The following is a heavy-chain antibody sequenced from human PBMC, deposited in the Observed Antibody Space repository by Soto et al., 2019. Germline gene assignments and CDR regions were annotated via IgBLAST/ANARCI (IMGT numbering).Heavy chain of an antibody. CDR2: ISNDGSNK. D-gene: IGHD6-13*01. V-gene: IGHV3-30*03. J-gene: IGHJ4*02. CDR3: ARLGPIAAAGTDY. CDR1: GFSFSIYG. Sequence: GGSLRLSCAASGFSFSIYGMHWVRQAPGKGLEWVAVISNDGSNKYYADSVKGRFTFSRDNSKNTLYLQMNSLRAEDTAVYYCARLGPIAAAGTDYWGQGTLVTVSS.